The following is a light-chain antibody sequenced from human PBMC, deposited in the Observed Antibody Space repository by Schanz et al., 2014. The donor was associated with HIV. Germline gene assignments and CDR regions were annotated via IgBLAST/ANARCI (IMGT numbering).Light chain of an antibody. CDR2: DVS. V-gene: IGLV2-14*01. Sequence: QSALTQPASVSGSPGQSITISCTGTNSDVGANNYVSWYRQHPGKAPKLVIYDVSNRPSGVPDRISGSRSATSASLAITGLQAEDEAIYYCQSYDSSLRVVVFGGGTKLTVL. CDR3: QSYDSSLRVVV. J-gene: IGLJ2*01. CDR1: NSDVGANNY.